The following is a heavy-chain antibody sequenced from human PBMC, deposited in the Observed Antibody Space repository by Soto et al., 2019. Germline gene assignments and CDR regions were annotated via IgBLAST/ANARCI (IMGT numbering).Heavy chain of an antibody. CDR3: ARDWPRAIYNSDYYHYGLDV. J-gene: IGHJ6*02. CDR1: GASVSSGDYY. Sequence: QVQLQESGPGLVKPSETLSLTCTVSGASVSSGDYYWSWIRQPPGKGLEWIGYIYSSGSTTYSPSLKSRITISLDTSKNQFSLKLTSMTAADTAVYYCARDWPRAIYNSDYYHYGLDVWGLGTAVTVSS. V-gene: IGHV4-61*08. D-gene: IGHD6-19*01. CDR2: IYSSGST.